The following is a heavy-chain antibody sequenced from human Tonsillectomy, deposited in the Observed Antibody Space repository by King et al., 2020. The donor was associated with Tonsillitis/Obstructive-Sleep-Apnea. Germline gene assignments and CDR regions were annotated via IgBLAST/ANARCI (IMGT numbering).Heavy chain of an antibody. V-gene: IGHV3-53*01. J-gene: IGHJ4*02. CDR1: GFSVSNNY. CDR2: IYGDGST. D-gene: IGHD3-10*01. CDR3: ARDVPGGD. Sequence: VQLVESGGGLIQPGGSLRLSCAASGFSVSNNYMNWVRQAPGKGLEWVSVIYGDGSTYYADSVKGRFTSSRDNSKNTLYLQMHSLRAEDTAIYYCARDVPGGDWGQGTLVTVSS.